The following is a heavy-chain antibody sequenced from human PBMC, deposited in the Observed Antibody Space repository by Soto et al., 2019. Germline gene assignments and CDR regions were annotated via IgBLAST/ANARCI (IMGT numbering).Heavy chain of an antibody. CDR2: IIPVFDTR. V-gene: IGHV1-69*01. J-gene: IGHJ4*02. CDR1: GGTFSNYA. CDR3: AGDVSSTVVAPGY. Sequence: QVQLVQSGAEVKKPGSSVKVSCKASGGTFSNYAISWVRQAPGQGLEWMGGIIPVFDTRNYAQEFQDRLTITADESPTTGYMELSSLRSEDTAGYYCAGDVSSTVVAPGYWGQGTLVIVSS. D-gene: IGHD4-17*01.